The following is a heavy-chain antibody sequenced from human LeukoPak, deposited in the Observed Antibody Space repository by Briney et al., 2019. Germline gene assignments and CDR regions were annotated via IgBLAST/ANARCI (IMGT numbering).Heavy chain of an antibody. D-gene: IGHD1-26*01. CDR3: AKMKGHPLPKYYMDV. V-gene: IGHV3-23*01. Sequence: TGRSLRLSCAASGFTFSGFAMSWGRRTPGKGLEWVSGISVTGDNTIYAHSVKGRFTISRANPKNTLYLEMNSLRAEDKAIYYCAKMKGHPLPKYYMDVWGQGTTVTVSS. CDR1: GFTFSGFA. CDR2: ISVTGDNT. J-gene: IGHJ6*01.